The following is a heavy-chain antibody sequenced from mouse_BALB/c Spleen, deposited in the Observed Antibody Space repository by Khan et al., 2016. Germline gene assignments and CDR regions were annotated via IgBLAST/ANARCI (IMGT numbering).Heavy chain of an antibody. Sequence: EVKLLESGGGLVQPGGSLKLSCAASGFDFSRYWMSWVRQAPGKGLEWIGEINPDSSTINYTPSLKDKFIISRDNAKNPLYLQMSKVRSEDTARYYCASTFWYFDVWGAGTTVTVSS. V-gene: IGHV4-1*02. CDR1: GFDFSRYW. CDR3: ASTFWYFDV. CDR2: INPDSSTI. J-gene: IGHJ1*01.